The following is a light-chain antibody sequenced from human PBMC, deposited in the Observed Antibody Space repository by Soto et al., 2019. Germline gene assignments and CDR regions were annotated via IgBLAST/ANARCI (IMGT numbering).Light chain of an antibody. V-gene: IGLV2-14*01. Sequence: SVLTQPASVSGSPGQSITISCTGTSSEVGGYNYVSWYQQQSGKAPKLMIHEVSNRPSGVSNRFSGSKSGNTASLTISGLQAEDEADYYCSSYTSSRAYVFGIGTKVTVL. CDR3: SSYTSSRAYV. CDR2: EVS. CDR1: SSEVGGYNY. J-gene: IGLJ1*01.